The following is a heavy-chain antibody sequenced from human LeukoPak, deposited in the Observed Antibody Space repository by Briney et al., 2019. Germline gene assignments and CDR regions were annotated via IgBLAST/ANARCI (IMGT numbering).Heavy chain of an antibody. D-gene: IGHD6-19*01. CDR2: ISGSGGSA. J-gene: IGHJ4*02. CDR1: GFTFSSYA. Sequence: PGGSLRLSCAASGFTFSSYAMSWVRQAPGKGLEWVSAISGSGGSAYYADSVKGRFTISRDNSKNTLYLQMNSLRAEDTAVYYCAKDPSQWPRSFDYWGQGSLVTVSS. CDR3: AKDPSQWPRSFDY. V-gene: IGHV3-23*01.